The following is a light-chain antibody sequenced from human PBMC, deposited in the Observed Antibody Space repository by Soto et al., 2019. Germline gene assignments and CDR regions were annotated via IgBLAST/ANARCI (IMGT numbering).Light chain of an antibody. CDR2: GAS. V-gene: IGKV3-20*01. Sequence: EIVLTQSPGNLSLSPGERATLSCRASQSVSSSYLAWYQQKPGQAPRLLIYGASSRATGIPDRFSGSGSGTDFTLTISRLEPEDFAVNYCQQYGSSPQSFGQGTKVDIK. CDR1: QSVSSSY. CDR3: QQYGSSPQS. J-gene: IGKJ1*01.